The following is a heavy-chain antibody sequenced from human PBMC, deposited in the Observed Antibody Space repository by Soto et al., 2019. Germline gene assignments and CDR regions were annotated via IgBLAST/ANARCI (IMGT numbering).Heavy chain of an antibody. D-gene: IGHD4-4*01. Sequence: GASVKVSCKTSGGTFSSYAISWVRQAPGQGLEWMGGIIPIFGTANYAQKFQGRVTITADESTSTAYMELSSLRSEDTAVYYCARFEYDYSNSQGVYYYYGMDVWGQGTTVTVSS. CDR3: ARFEYDYSNSQGVYYYYGMDV. CDR2: IIPIFGTA. J-gene: IGHJ6*02. V-gene: IGHV1-69*13. CDR1: GGTFSSYA.